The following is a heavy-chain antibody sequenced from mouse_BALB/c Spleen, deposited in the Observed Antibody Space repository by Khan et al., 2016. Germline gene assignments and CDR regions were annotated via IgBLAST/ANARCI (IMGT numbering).Heavy chain of an antibody. CDR3: AREVRAFDD. CDR1: GYTFTNYG. Sequence: QIQLVQSGPELKKPGETVKISCKASGYTFTNYGMNWVKQAPGKGLKWMGWINTYTGEPTYADDFKGRFAFSLETSASTAYLQINNRKNEDMATYFCAREVRAFDDWGQGTTLTVSS. V-gene: IGHV9-1*02. CDR2: INTYTGEP. D-gene: IGHD2-14*01. J-gene: IGHJ2*01.